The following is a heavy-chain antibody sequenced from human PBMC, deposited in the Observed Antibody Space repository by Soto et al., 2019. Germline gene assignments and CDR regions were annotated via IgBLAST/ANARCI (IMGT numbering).Heavy chain of an antibody. D-gene: IGHD2-15*01. Sequence: SETLSLTCAVYGGSFSGYYWSWIRQPPGKGLEWIGEINHSGSTNYNPSLKSRVTISVDTTKNQFSLKMSSVTAADTAVYYSVRHFGLVFCSGCSCYYGNKEYYYYGMDVWGQGTTVTVSS. CDR3: VRHFGLVFCSGCSCYYGNKEYYYYGMDV. V-gene: IGHV4-34*01. CDR2: INHSGST. CDR1: GGSFSGYY. J-gene: IGHJ6*02.